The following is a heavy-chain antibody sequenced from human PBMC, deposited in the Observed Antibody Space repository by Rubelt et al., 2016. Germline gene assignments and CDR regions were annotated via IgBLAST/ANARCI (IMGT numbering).Heavy chain of an antibody. J-gene: IGHJ4*02. CDR1: GFTVSSVW. Sequence: EARGGLVQPGGSLRLSCVASGFTVSSVWMHWVRQVPGKGLVWVSRINDDVSSTTTAYADSVEGRFTISRDYAKNTLYLEMNSLRAEDTAVYYCAKGTVRTATPSEFDYWGQGTLVTVSS. V-gene: IGHV3-74*02. D-gene: IGHD2-15*01. CDR2: INDDVSST. CDR3: AKGTVRTATPSEFDY.